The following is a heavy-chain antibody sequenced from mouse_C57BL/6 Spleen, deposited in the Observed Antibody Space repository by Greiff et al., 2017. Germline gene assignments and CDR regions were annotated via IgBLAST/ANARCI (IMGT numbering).Heavy chain of an antibody. CDR3: ARREFYYYGSSNWYVDV. V-gene: IGHV1-85*01. D-gene: IGHD1-1*01. CDR2: IYPGDGST. Sequence: QVQLQQSGPELVKPGASVKLSCKASGYTFTSYDINWVKQRPGQGLEWIGWIYPGDGSTKYNEKFKGKATLTVDTSSSTAYMELHSLTSEDSAVYFCARREFYYYGSSNWYVDVWGTGTTVTVSS. CDR1: GYTFTSYD. J-gene: IGHJ1*03.